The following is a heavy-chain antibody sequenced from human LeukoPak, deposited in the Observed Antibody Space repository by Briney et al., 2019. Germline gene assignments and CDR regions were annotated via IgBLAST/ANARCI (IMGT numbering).Heavy chain of an antibody. V-gene: IGHV3-7*01. J-gene: IGHJ4*02. CDR3: ATWGPWSYFDY. Sequence: GGSLRLSCAASGFTFSSYWMNWVRQAPGKGLEWVANIKEDGSEKYYVDSVKGRFTISRDNAKNSLYLQMNGLRAEDTAVYYCATWGPWSYFDYWGQGTLVTVSS. CDR1: GFTFSSYW. CDR2: IKEDGSEK. D-gene: IGHD7-27*01.